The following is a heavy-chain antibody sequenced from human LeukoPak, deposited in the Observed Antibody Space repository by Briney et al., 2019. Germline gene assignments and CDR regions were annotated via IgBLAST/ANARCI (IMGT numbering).Heavy chain of an antibody. CDR2: INPSGGST. CDR1: GHTFTSYY. J-gene: IGHJ4*02. V-gene: IGHV1-46*01. Sequence: ASVKVSCKASGHTFTSYYMHWVRQAPGQGLEWMGIINPSGGSTSYAQKFQGRVTMTRDTSTSTVYMELSSLRSEDTAVYYCARDPPPHIVVVTAVPELGSYWGQGTLVTVSS. CDR3: ARDPPPHIVVVTAVPELGSY. D-gene: IGHD2-21*02.